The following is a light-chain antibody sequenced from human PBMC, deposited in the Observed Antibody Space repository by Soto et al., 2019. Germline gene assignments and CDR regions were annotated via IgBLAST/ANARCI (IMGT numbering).Light chain of an antibody. J-gene: IGKJ3*01. CDR1: HDISNY. CDR2: AAS. Sequence: DVQMTQSPSSLSASVGDRVTITCRASHDISNYVAWLQQKPGKAPKLLIYAASTLQPGVPSRFSGGGSGVDFTLTNSSLQPEDVATYYCQKHNTVPLTFGPGTKVDIK. V-gene: IGKV1-27*01. CDR3: QKHNTVPLT.